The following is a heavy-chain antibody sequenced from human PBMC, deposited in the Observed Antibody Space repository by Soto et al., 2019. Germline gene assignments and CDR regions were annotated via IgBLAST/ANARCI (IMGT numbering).Heavy chain of an antibody. D-gene: IGHD3-10*01. J-gene: IGHJ4*02. V-gene: IGHV4-31*02. CDR2: IYYSGST. Sequence: DLEWIGYIYYSGSTYYNPSLKSRVTISVDTSKNQFSLKLSSVTAADTAMYYCAMGRQYFGVRYFDYWGQGTLVTVSS. CDR3: AMGRQYFGVRYFDY.